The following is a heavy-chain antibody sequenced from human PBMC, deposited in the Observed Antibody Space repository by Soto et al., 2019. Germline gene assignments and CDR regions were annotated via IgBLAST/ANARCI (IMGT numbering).Heavy chain of an antibody. D-gene: IGHD2-15*01. CDR2: ISGSGGTT. CDR3: ANPDVSRTIPRCFSE. CDR1: GFTFSSYA. Sequence: PGGSLRLSCAASGFTFSSYAMSWVRQAPGKGLEWVSGISGSGGTTYYADSVKARFTISRDNSKNTLVVQMHNLKAEATALSYRANPDVSRTIPRCFSEWGHGSLV. J-gene: IGHJ4*01. V-gene: IGHV3-23*01.